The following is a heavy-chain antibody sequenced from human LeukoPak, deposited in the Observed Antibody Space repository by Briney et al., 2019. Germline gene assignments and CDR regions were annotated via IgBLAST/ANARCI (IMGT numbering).Heavy chain of an antibody. D-gene: IGHD3-22*01. CDR3: TTEPTYYYDSSGYSEFDY. CDR1: GFTFSNAW. V-gene: IGHV3-15*01. Sequence: GGSLRLSCAASGFTFSNAWMSWVRQAPGKGLQWVGRIKSKTDGGTTDYAAPVKGRFTISRDDSKNTLYLQMNSLKTEDTAVYYCTTEPTYYYDSSGYSEFDYWGQGTLVTVSP. CDR2: IKSKTDGGTT. J-gene: IGHJ4*02.